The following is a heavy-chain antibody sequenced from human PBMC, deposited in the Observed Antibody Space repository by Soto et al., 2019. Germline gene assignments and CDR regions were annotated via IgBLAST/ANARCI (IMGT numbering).Heavy chain of an antibody. D-gene: IGHD3-10*02. Sequence: EVQLLESGGGLVQPGGSLRLSCAASGFTFSNYAMSWVRQAPGQGLEWVSGISVSGGSTYYADSVKGRFTISRDISRNTLYLQMNRLSVDDTAEYYCAKVCEEGYHYFSMDVWGKGTTVTVSS. V-gene: IGHV3-23*01. CDR1: GFTFSNYA. CDR2: ISVSGGST. J-gene: IGHJ6*03. CDR3: AKVCEEGYHYFSMDV.